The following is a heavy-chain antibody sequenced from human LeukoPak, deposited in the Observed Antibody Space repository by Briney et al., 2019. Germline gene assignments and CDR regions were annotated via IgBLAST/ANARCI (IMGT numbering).Heavy chain of an antibody. V-gene: IGHV3-23*01. Sequence: PGGSLRLSCAASGFTFSTYAMSWVRQAPGKGLEWVSSISGSGGSTYYADSVKGRFTISRDNSKNSLYLQMNSLRAEDTAAYYCARDQLQDYGMDVWGQGTTVTVSS. CDR1: GFTFSTYA. D-gene: IGHD3-10*01. J-gene: IGHJ6*02. CDR2: ISGSGGST. CDR3: ARDQLQDYGMDV.